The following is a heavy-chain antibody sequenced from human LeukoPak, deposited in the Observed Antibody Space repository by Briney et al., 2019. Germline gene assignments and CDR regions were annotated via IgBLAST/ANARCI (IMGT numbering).Heavy chain of an antibody. CDR3: ARDGNCGGDCMDV. CDR2: IYYSGST. J-gene: IGHJ6*02. CDR1: GGSISSYY. V-gene: IGHV4-59*01. D-gene: IGHD2-21*01. Sequence: PSETLSLTCTVSGGSISSYYWSWIRQPPAKELEWIGYIYYSGSTNYNPSLKSRVTISVDTSKNQFSLKLSSVTAADTAVYYCARDGNCGGDCMDVWGQGTTVTVSS.